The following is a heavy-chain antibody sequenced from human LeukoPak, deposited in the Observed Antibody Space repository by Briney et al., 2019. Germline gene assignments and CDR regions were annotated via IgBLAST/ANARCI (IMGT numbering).Heavy chain of an antibody. D-gene: IGHD1-26*01. J-gene: IGHJ4*02. CDR3: TRHQEVGVEWAPDY. Sequence: GGSLRLSSAASGFTFSGSAMHWVRQASGKGLEWVGRIRSKANSYATAYAASVKGRFTISRDDSKNTAYLQMNSLKTEDTAVYYCTRHQEVGVEWAPDYWGQGTLVTVSS. CDR2: IRSKANSYAT. V-gene: IGHV3-73*01. CDR1: GFTFSGSA.